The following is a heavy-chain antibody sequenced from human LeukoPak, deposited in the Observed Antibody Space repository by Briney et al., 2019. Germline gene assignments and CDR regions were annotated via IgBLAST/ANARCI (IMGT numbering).Heavy chain of an antibody. D-gene: IGHD2-2*01. CDR3: ASVYCSSTSCYGDFDY. J-gene: IGHJ4*02. CDR1: GFTFSSFG. CDR2: IRYDGTNK. Sequence: GGSLRLSCAASGFTFSSFGMHWVRQAPGKGLEWVAFIRYDGTNKYYADSVKGRFTFSRDNSKNTLYMQMNSLRAEDTAVYYCASVYCSSTSCYGDFDYWGQGTLVTVSS. V-gene: IGHV3-30*02.